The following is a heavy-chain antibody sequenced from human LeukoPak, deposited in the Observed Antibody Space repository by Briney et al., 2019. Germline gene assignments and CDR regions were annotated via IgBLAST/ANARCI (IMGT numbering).Heavy chain of an antibody. J-gene: IGHJ6*03. CDR1: GGSINSYY. CDR2: IYTSGST. V-gene: IGHV4-4*09. CDR3: AGTDTAMVNYYYYYMDV. Sequence: SETLSLTCTVSGGSINSYYWSWIRQPPGKGLEWIGYIYTSGSTNYNPSLKSRVTISVDTSKNQFSLKLSSVTAADTAVYYCAGTDTAMVNYYYYYMDVWGKGTTVTVSS. D-gene: IGHD5-18*01.